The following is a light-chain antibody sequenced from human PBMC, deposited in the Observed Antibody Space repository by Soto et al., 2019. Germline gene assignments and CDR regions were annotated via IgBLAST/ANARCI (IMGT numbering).Light chain of an antibody. Sequence: QSALTQPASVSGSPGQSITISCTGTSSDVGGYNYVSWYQQHPGKAPKLMVYEVSNRPSGISNRFSGSKSGNTASLTISGLQAEDEADYYCASYASYSDAVFGGGTKVTVL. CDR2: EVS. CDR1: SSDVGGYNY. V-gene: IGLV2-14*01. CDR3: ASYASYSDAV. J-gene: IGLJ2*01.